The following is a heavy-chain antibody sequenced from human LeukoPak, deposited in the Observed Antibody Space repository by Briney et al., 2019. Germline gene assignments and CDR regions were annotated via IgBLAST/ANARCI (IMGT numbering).Heavy chain of an antibody. D-gene: IGHD2-15*01. J-gene: IGHJ3*02. CDR2: IKQDGGEK. CDR1: GFTFSSYW. CDR3: AKDQILGYCSGGSCPPDAFDI. V-gene: IGHV3-7*01. Sequence: GGSLRLSCAASGFTFSSYWMSWVRQAPGKGLEWVANIKQDGGEKHYVESVKGRFTISRDNTKNSVYLQMNSLRAQDTAVYYCAKDQILGYCSGGSCPPDAFDIWGQGTMVTVSS.